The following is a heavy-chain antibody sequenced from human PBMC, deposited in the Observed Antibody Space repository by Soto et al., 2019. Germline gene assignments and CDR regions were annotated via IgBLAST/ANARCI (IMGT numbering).Heavy chain of an antibody. J-gene: IGHJ4*02. V-gene: IGHV4-34*01. D-gene: IGHD3-16*01. CDR2: INQSGST. CDR3: ARGMNYVVY. CDR1: GGYFIVYC. Sequence: TLSHSYSFEGGYFIVYCVSWIRQPPGKGLEWIGEINQSGSTNYNPSLKSRVTISIDTSKNQFSLKVSSVTAADTAVYYCARGMNYVVYWGPGTLAPVSS.